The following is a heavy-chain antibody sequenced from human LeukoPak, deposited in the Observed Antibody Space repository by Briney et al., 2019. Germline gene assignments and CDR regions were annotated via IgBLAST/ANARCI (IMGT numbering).Heavy chain of an antibody. Sequence: GASVKVSCKASGYTFTSYYMHWVRQAPGQGLEWMGIINPSGGSTSYAQKFQGRVTMTRDTSTGTVYMELSSLRSEDTAVYYCARGAEDTMIVVSRQGYFDLWGRGTLVTVSS. CDR3: ARGAEDTMIVVSRQGYFDL. D-gene: IGHD3-22*01. V-gene: IGHV1-46*01. J-gene: IGHJ2*01. CDR2: INPSGGST. CDR1: GYTFTSYY.